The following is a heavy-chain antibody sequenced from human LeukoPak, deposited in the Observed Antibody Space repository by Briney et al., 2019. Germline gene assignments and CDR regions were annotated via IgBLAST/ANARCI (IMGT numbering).Heavy chain of an antibody. CDR2: IYHSGST. V-gene: IGHV4-30-2*01. CDR3: ARDPVEYYYYYMDV. CDR1: GGSISSGGYY. Sequence: SQTLSLTCTVSGGSISSGGYYWSWIRQPPGKGLEWIGYIYHSGSTYYNPSLKSRVTISVDTSKNQFSLKLSSVTAADTAVYYCARDPVEYYYYYMDVWGKGTTVTVSS. J-gene: IGHJ6*03.